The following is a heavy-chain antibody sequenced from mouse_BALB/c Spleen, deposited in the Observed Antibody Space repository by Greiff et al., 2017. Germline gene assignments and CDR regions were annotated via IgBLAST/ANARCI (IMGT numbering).Heavy chain of an antibody. D-gene: IGHD2-1*01. J-gene: IGHJ4*01. CDR1: GYSITSGYY. Sequence: EVKLQESGPGLVKPSQSLSLTCSVTGYSITSGYYWNWIRQFPGNKLEWMGYISYDGSNNYNPSLKNRISITRDTSKNQFFLKLNSVTTEDTATYYCARDRGNYVYYAMDYWGQGTSVTVSS. CDR2: ISYDGSN. CDR3: ARDRGNYVYYAMDY. V-gene: IGHV3-6*02.